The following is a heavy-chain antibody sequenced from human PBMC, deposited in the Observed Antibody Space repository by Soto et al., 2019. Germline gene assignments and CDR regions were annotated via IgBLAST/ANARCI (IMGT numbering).Heavy chain of an antibody. J-gene: IGHJ4*02. Sequence: PGGSLRLSCAASGFTFSSYEMNWVRQAPGKGLEWVSYISGSGSTIYYADSVKGRFTISMDTAKTSLYLQMNSLRAEDTAIYYWARMYCSGGSCYQLDYWGQGTRVTVS. CDR2: ISGSGSTI. CDR3: ARMYCSGGSCYQLDY. CDR1: GFTFSSYE. D-gene: IGHD2-15*01. V-gene: IGHV3-48*03.